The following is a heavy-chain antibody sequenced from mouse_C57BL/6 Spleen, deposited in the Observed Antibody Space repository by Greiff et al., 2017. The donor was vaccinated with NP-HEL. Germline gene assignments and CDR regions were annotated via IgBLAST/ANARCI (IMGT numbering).Heavy chain of an antibody. Sequence: VHVKQSVAELVRPGASVKLSCTASGFNIKNTYMHWVKQRPEQGLEWIGRIDPANGNTKYAPKFQGKATITADTSSNTAYLQLSSLTSEDTAIYYCARHDYAYYYAMDYWGQGTSVTVSS. D-gene: IGHD2-4*01. CDR1: GFNIKNTY. J-gene: IGHJ4*01. CDR2: IDPANGNT. CDR3: ARHDYAYYYAMDY. V-gene: IGHV14-3*01.